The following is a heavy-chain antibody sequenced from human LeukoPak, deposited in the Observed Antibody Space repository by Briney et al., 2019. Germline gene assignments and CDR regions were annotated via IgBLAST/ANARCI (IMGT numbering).Heavy chain of an antibody. CDR3: ASYDSSGYYGSSNDY. Sequence: GGSLRLSCAASGFTVSSNYMSWVRQAPGKGLEWVSVIYSGGSTYYADSVKGRFTISRDNSKNTLYLQMNSLRAEDTAVYYCASYDSSGYYGSSNDYWGQGTLVTVSS. D-gene: IGHD3-22*01. CDR2: IYSGGST. J-gene: IGHJ4*02. V-gene: IGHV3-66*01. CDR1: GFTVSSNY.